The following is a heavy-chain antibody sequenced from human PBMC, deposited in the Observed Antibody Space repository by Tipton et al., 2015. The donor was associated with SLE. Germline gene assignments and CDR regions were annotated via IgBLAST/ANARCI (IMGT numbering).Heavy chain of an antibody. D-gene: IGHD2-2*01. CDR3: ARHTTDGGDIVVVPAAMALGFDY. Sequence: LRLSCTVSGGSISSYYWSWIRQPAGKGLEWIGRIYTSGSTNYNPSLKSRVTMSVDTSKNQFSLKLSSVTAADTAVYYCARHTTDGGDIVVVPAAMALGFDYWGQGTLVTVSS. CDR1: GGSISSYY. CDR2: IYTSGST. V-gene: IGHV4-4*07. J-gene: IGHJ4*02.